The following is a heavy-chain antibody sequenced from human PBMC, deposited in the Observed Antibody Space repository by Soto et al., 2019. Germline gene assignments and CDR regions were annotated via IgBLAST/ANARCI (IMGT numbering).Heavy chain of an antibody. Sequence: GGSLRHSYAASGFTFSSYSMNWVRQAPGKGLEWVSSISSSSSYIYYADSVKGRFTISRDNAKNSLYLQMNTLRAEDTAVYYCARSGSFDGSGSYHNILGPAYYYGMDVWGQGTTVTVSS. J-gene: IGHJ6*02. CDR3: ARSGSFDGSGSYHNILGPAYYYGMDV. CDR2: ISSSSSYI. CDR1: GFTFSSYS. V-gene: IGHV3-21*01. D-gene: IGHD3-10*01.